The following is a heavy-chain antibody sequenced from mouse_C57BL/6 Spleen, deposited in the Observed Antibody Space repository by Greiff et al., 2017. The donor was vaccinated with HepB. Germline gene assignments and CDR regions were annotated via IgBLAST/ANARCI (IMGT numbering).Heavy chain of an antibody. V-gene: IGHV1-72*01. CDR2: IDPNSGGT. D-gene: IGHD1-1*01. CDR1: GYTFTSYW. CDR3: AGDYYGSSYDYYAMDY. J-gene: IGHJ4*01. Sequence: VQLQQSGAELVKPGASVKLSCKASGYTFTSYWMHWVKQRPGRGLEWIGRIDPNSGGTKYNEKFKSKATLTVDKPSSTAYMQLSSLTSEDSAVYYCAGDYYGSSYDYYAMDYWGQGTSVTVSS.